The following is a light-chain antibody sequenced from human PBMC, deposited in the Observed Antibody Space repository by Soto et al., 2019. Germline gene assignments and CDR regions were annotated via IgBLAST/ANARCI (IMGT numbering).Light chain of an antibody. J-gene: IGLJ1*01. CDR1: SSNIGSNY. CDR3: CSYAGSSSAYV. Sequence: QSALTQPPSASGTPGQRVTISCSGSSSNIGSNYVYWYQQLPGTAPKLLIYRNNQRPSGVPDRFSGSKSDNTASLTISGLQAEDEADYHCCSYAGSSSAYVFGTGTKVTVL. V-gene: IGLV1-47*01. CDR2: RNN.